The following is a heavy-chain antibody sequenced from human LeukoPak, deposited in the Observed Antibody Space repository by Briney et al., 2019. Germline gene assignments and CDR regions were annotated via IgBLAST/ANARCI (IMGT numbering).Heavy chain of an antibody. CDR2: FSYTGST. D-gene: IGHD5-18*01. V-gene: IGHV4-30-4*01. Sequence: SETLSLTCIVSGGSISSGEYYWSWIRQPPGKGLEWIGYFSYTGSTYYNPSLKSRVSISVDTSKNQFSLRLMSVTAADTAVYHCARALNENSYAFDSWGQGTRVTVSS. CDR1: GGSISSGEYY. CDR3: ARALNENSYAFDS. J-gene: IGHJ4*02.